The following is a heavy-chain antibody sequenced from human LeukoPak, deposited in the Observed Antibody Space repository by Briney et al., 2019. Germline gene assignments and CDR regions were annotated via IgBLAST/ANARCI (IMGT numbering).Heavy chain of an antibody. J-gene: IGHJ4*02. CDR1: GSTFGDYG. Sequence: GGSMRLSCAASGSTFGDYGMSWVRQATGKGLELLSVINWYGGSTGYADSVKGRFTISRDNAKNFVFLQMNSLGDDDTAVYYCAKDRGGSAYPVFDSWGQGTLVTVSS. D-gene: IGHD3-16*01. V-gene: IGHV3-20*04. CDR2: INWYGGST. CDR3: AKDRGGSAYPVFDS.